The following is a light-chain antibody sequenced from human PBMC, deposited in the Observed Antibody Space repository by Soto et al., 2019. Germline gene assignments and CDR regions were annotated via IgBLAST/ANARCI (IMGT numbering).Light chain of an antibody. CDR2: GAS. J-gene: IGKJ1*01. V-gene: IGKV3-20*01. CDR1: QGLNRN. Sequence: EIVLAQSPATLSVSPGETATLSCTTSQGLNRNLAWYQQKLGQAPRVLIYGASNRATGIPDRFSGSGSGTDFTLTISRLEPEDFAVYYCQQYGSSGTFGQGTKVDIK. CDR3: QQYGSSGT.